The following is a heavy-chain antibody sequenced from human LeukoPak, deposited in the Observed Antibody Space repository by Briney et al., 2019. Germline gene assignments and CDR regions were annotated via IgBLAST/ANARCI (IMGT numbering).Heavy chain of an antibody. D-gene: IGHD4-23*01. J-gene: IGHJ4*02. V-gene: IGHV2-5*01. CDR2: IYWNDDK. CDR1: GFSLSTSGVG. CDR3: AHKINMVVTPAYFDY. Sequence: SGPTLVNPTQTLTLTCTFSGFSLSTSGVGVGWIRQPPGKALEWLALIYWNDDKRYSPSLKSRLTITKDTSKNQVVLTMTNMDPVDTATYYCAHKINMVVTPAYFDYWGQGTLVTVSS.